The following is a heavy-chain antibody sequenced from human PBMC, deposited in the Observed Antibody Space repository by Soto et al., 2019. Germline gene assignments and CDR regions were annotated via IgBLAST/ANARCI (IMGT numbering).Heavy chain of an antibody. CDR3: AAGGGLPRYY. Sequence: QLQLQESGSGLVKPSQTLSLPCAVSVGSITSGGYSWSWFRQPQGKGLEWIGYIYHSGSTYYNPSLKSRVTISVDRSKNQFSLKLSSVTAADTAVYYCAAGGGLPRYYWGQGTLVTVSS. V-gene: IGHV4-30-2*01. D-gene: IGHD5-12*01. CDR1: VGSITSGGYS. CDR2: IYHSGST. J-gene: IGHJ4*02.